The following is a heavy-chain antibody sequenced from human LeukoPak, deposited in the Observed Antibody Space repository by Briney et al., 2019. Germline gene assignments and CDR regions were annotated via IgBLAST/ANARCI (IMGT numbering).Heavy chain of an antibody. CDR1: GGSISSYY. CDR2: IYSGGST. J-gene: IGHJ4*02. Sequence: ETLSLTCTVSGGSISSYYWSWIRQPPGKGLEWVSIIYSGGSTYYADSVKGRFTISRDNSKNTLYLQMNSLRSEDTAVYYCASRTYGSGRSFDYWGQGTLVTVSS. V-gene: IGHV3-53*05. D-gene: IGHD3-10*01. CDR3: ASRTYGSGRSFDY.